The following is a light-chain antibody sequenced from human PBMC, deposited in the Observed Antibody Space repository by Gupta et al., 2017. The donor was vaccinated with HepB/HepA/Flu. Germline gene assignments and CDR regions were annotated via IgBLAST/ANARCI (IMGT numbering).Light chain of an antibody. CDR3: QQYNNWPRT. CDR2: GAS. V-gene: IGKV3-15*01. Sequence: DIVMTQSPATLSGSPGERATLSCSASESISSNLAWYQQKPGQAPRLLIYGASTRATGIPARFSGSGSGTEFTLTISSLQSEDFAVYYCQQYNNWPRTFGQGTKVEIK. CDR1: ESISSN. J-gene: IGKJ1*01.